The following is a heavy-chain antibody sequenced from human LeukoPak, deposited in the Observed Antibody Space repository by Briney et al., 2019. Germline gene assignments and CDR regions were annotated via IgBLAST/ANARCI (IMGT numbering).Heavy chain of an antibody. D-gene: IGHD3-10*01. CDR3: ARRGSGSSSMILEAFDI. J-gene: IGHJ3*02. Sequence: SETLSLTCSVSGASIISYYWSWIRQPPGKGLEWIGNMYTSGTTNHNPSLKRRVTLSVDMSKNQVSLRLSSVTAADTAVYYCARRGSGSSSMILEAFDIWGQGTVVTVSS. V-gene: IGHV4-4*08. CDR2: MYTSGTT. CDR1: GASIISYY.